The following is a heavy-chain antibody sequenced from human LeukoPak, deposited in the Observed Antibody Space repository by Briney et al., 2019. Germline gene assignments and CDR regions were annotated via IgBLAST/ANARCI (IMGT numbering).Heavy chain of an antibody. J-gene: IGHJ4*02. CDR2: MYSGGSI. CDR1: GFTVRSNY. Sequence: GGSLRLSCAASGFTVRSNYRSWVRQAPGKGLEWLSVMYSGGSIYYADSVKGRFTISRDNSKNTLILQMNSLRAEDTAEYYCARGGEYGGAWYYFDYWVQGTLVTVSS. D-gene: IGHD4-23*01. V-gene: IGHV3-53*01. CDR3: ARGGEYGGAWYYFDY.